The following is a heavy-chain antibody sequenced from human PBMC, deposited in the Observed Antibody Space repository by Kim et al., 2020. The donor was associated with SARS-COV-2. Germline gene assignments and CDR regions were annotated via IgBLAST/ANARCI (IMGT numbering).Heavy chain of an antibody. CDR3: ARHTSSGWYLSTGFWFDP. D-gene: IGHD6-19*01. J-gene: IGHJ5*02. Sequence: LKRRSTISVDTSKNQFSLRLSSVTAADTAVYYCARHTSSGWYLSTGFWFDPWGQGTLVTVSS. V-gene: IGHV4-39*01.